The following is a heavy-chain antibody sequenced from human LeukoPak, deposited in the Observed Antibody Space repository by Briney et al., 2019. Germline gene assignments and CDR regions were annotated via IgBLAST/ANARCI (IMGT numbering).Heavy chain of an antibody. Sequence: ASVTVSCKASGYTFTGYYMHWVRQAPGQGLEWMGCINPNSGGTNYAQKFQGRVTMTRDTSISTAYMELSRLRSDDTAVYYCATVVIGTTTVGYYFDYWGQGTLVTVSS. CDR2: INPNSGGT. V-gene: IGHV1-2*02. D-gene: IGHD4-23*01. J-gene: IGHJ4*02. CDR3: ATVVIGTTTVGYYFDY. CDR1: GYTFTGYY.